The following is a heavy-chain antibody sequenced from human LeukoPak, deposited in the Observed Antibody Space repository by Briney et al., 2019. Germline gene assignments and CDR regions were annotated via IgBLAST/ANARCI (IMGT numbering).Heavy chain of an antibody. D-gene: IGHD2-2*01. CDR3: ANGGGYQLLTDGY. Sequence: GGSLRLSCAASGLTFSSYAMSWVRQAPGKGLEWVSAISGSGGSTYYADSVKGRFTISRDNSKNTLYLQMNSLRAEDTAVYYCANGGGYQLLTDGYWGQGTLVTVSS. V-gene: IGHV3-23*01. CDR2: ISGSGGST. CDR1: GLTFSSYA. J-gene: IGHJ4*02.